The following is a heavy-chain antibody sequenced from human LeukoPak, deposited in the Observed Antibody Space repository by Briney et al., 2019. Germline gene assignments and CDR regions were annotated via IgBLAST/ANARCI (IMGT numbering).Heavy chain of an antibody. CDR1: GFTFSSYG. J-gene: IGHJ4*02. D-gene: IGHD3-22*01. V-gene: IGHV3-30*02. Sequence: GGSLRLSCAASGFTFSSYGIHWVRQAPGKGLEWVAFIQYDGSNEYYADSVKGRFTVSRDNSKYTVYLQMNSLRVEDTALYYCAKLVEDYDSSGYRGLDYWGQGALVTVSS. CDR2: IQYDGSNE. CDR3: AKLVEDYDSSGYRGLDY.